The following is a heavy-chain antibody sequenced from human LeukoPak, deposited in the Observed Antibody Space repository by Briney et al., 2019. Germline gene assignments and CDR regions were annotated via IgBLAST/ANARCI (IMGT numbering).Heavy chain of an antibody. D-gene: IGHD3-9*01. Sequence: SVKVSCKASGGTFSSYAISLVRQAPGQGLEWMGRIIPIFGTANYAQKFQGRVTITTDESTSTAYMELSSLRSADTAVYYCARELRYFDWPGYYMDVWGKGTTVTVSS. J-gene: IGHJ6*03. V-gene: IGHV1-69*05. CDR1: GGTFSSYA. CDR3: ARELRYFDWPGYYMDV. CDR2: IIPIFGTA.